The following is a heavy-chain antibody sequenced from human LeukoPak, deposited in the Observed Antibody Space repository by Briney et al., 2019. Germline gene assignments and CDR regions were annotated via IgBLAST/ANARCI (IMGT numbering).Heavy chain of an antibody. CDR2: IYYSGST. J-gene: IGHJ4*02. CDR3: ARLSRGYSFSTFAY. V-gene: IGHV4-59*08. CDR1: GGSISSYY. D-gene: IGHD5-18*01. Sequence: PAETLSLTCTASGGSISSYYWSWIRQPPGKGLEWIWYIYYSGSTNYNPSLKSRVTISVDTSKNQFSLKLSSVTAADTAVYYCARLSRGYSFSTFAYWGQGPLVTVSS.